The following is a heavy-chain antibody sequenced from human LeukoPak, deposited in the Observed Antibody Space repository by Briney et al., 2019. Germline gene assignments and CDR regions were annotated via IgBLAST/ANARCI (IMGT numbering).Heavy chain of an antibody. J-gene: IGHJ4*02. CDR3: AKDMRVASTGGVGYFDN. Sequence: GGSLRLSCAASGFTFSNYGMHWVRQAPGKGLEWVTFIQYDESNKYYAASVKGRFTISRDNSKNTLYLQMNSLGLEDTAVYYCAKDMRVASTGGVGYFDNWGQGTLVTVSS. V-gene: IGHV3-30*02. D-gene: IGHD7-27*01. CDR2: IQYDESNK. CDR1: GFTFSNYG.